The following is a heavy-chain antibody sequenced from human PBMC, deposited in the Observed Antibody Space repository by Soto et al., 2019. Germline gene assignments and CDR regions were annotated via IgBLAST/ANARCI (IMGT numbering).Heavy chain of an antibody. D-gene: IGHD2-2*01. Sequence: SETLSLTCTVSGGSISSYYWSWIRQPPGKGLEWIGYIYYSGSTNYNPYLKSRVTISVDTTKNQFSLKQSSVTAADTAVYYCAMQSGVIAVVPAAIASTSYYYDDYDMDVWGKGTTVTVSS. CDR2: IYYSGST. CDR1: GGSISSYY. J-gene: IGHJ6*03. CDR3: AMQSGVIAVVPAAIASTSYYYDDYDMDV. V-gene: IGHV4-59*08.